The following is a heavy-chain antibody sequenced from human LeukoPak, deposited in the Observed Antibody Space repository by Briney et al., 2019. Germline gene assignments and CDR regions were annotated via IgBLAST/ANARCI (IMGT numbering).Heavy chain of an antibody. Sequence: GESLKISCKGSGYSFTSYWIVWVRQMPGKGLACMGIIYPGDSDTRYSLSFQGQVTISADKSISTAYLQWSSLKASDTAMYYCARFFGSGTYYQFDYWGQGTLVTVSS. CDR2: IYPGDSDT. D-gene: IGHD3-10*01. J-gene: IGHJ4*02. CDR1: GYSFTSYW. V-gene: IGHV5-51*01. CDR3: ARFFGSGTYYQFDY.